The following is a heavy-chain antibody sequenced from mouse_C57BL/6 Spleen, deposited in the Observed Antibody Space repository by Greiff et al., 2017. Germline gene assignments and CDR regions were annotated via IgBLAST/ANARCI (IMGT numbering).Heavy chain of an antibody. D-gene: IGHD1-1*01. CDR3: ARLGHYGSSYDWYFDV. CDR2: IDPSDSYT. V-gene: IGHV1-59*01. CDR1: GYTFTSYW. J-gene: IGHJ1*03. Sequence: QVQLKQPGAELVRPGTSVKLSCKASGYTFTSYWMHWVKQRPGQGLEWIGVIDPSDSYTNYNQKFKGKATLTVDTSSSTAYMQLSSLTSEDSAVYYCARLGHYGSSYDWYFDVWGTGTTVTVSS.